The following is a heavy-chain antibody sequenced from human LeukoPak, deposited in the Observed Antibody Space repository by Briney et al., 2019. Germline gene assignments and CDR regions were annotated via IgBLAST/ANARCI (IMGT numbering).Heavy chain of an antibody. Sequence: GGSLRLSCAASGFTFSSYEMNWVRQAPGKGLKWLSYISSSGSTIYYADSVKGRFTISRDNAKNSLYLQMNSLRAEDTAVYYCAREVSHYYYYYMDVWGKGTTVTIS. CDR1: GFTFSSYE. CDR3: AREVSHYYYYYMDV. V-gene: IGHV3-48*03. CDR2: ISSSGSTI. D-gene: IGHD3-10*01. J-gene: IGHJ6*03.